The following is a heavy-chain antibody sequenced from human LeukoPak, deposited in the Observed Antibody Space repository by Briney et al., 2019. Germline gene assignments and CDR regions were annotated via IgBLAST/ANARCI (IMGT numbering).Heavy chain of an antibody. CDR2: ISSSSSYI. J-gene: IGHJ4*02. CDR1: GFTFSSYS. CDR3: ARGPGSGWPRGSWDY. D-gene: IGHD6-19*01. Sequence: KTGGSLRLSCAASGFTFSSYSMNWVRQAPGKGLEWVSSISSSSSYIYYADSVKGRFTISRDNAKNSLYLQMNSLRAEDTAAYYCARGPGSGWPRGSWDYWGQGTLVTVSS. V-gene: IGHV3-21*01.